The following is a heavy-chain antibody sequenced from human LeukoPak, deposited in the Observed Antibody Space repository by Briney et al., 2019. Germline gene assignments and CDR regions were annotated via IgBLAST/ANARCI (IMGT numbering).Heavy chain of an antibody. D-gene: IGHD3-22*01. CDR1: GGSISSYY. Sequence: SSETLSLTCTVSGGSISSYYWSWIRQPPGKGLEWIGYIYYSGSTNYNPSLKSRVTISVDTSKNQFSLKLSSVTAADTAVYYCARGGYYDSSGYYGGRLDYWGQGTLVTVSS. CDR3: ARGGYYDSSGYYGGRLDY. V-gene: IGHV4-59*01. J-gene: IGHJ4*02. CDR2: IYYSGST.